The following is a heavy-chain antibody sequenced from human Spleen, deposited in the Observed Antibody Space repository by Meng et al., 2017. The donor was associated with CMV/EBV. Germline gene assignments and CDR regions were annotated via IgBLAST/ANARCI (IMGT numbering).Heavy chain of an antibody. Sequence: GESLKISCAASGFTFSSYEMNWVRQAPGKGLEWVSYISNSGDTIYYADSVKGRFTISRDNAKKSLYLQMNSLRAEDTAVYYCASDSTPSQLLSYYYYYGMDVWGQGTTVTVSS. D-gene: IGHD1-26*01. CDR3: ASDSTPSQLLSYYYYYGMDV. CDR1: GFTFSSYE. J-gene: IGHJ6*02. CDR2: ISNSGDTI. V-gene: IGHV3-48*03.